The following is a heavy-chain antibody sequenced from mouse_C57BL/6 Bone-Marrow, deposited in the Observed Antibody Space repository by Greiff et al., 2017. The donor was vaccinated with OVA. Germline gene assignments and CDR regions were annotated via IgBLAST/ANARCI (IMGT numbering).Heavy chain of an antibody. CDR3: ARDTTVVATGYFDY. CDR2: IHPNSGST. D-gene: IGHD1-1*01. Sequence: QVHVKQPGAELVKPGASVKLSCKASGYTFTSYWMHWVKQRPGQGLEWIGMIHPNSGSTNYNEKFKSKATLTVDKSSSTAYMQLMSLTSEDSAVYYCARDTTVVATGYFDYWGQGTTLTVSS. J-gene: IGHJ2*01. V-gene: IGHV1-64*01. CDR1: GYTFTSYW.